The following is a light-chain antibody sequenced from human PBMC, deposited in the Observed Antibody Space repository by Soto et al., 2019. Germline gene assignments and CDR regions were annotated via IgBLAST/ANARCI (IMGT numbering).Light chain of an antibody. V-gene: IGKV3-20*01. J-gene: IGKJ4*01. CDR1: QSVSSSY. Sequence: EIVLTQSPGTLSLSPGERATLSCRASQSVSSSYLAWYQQKPGQAPRLLIYGASSRATGIPDRFSGSGAGTDCTLTISRLEPEDVAVYYCQPCEGSPTLTCGGGTKLEIK. CDR2: GAS. CDR3: QPCEGSPTLT.